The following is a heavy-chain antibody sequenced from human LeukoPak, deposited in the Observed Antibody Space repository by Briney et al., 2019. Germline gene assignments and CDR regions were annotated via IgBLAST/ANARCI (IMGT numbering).Heavy chain of an antibody. V-gene: IGHV7-4-1*02. D-gene: IGHD3-9*01. CDR3: ARDPMLQSLRYFDWLYATEKNAFDI. J-gene: IGHJ3*02. CDR1: GYTFTSYA. Sequence: ASVKVSCKASGYTFTSYAMNWVRQAPGQGLEWMGWINTNTGNPTYAQGFIGRFVFSLDTSVSTAYLQISSLKAEDTAVYYCARDPMLQSLRYFDWLYATEKNAFDIWGQGTMVTVSS. CDR2: INTNTGNP.